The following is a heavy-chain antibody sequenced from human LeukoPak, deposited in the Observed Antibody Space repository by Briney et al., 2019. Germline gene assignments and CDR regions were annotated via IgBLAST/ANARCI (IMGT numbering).Heavy chain of an antibody. J-gene: IGHJ4*02. V-gene: IGHV3-21*01. CDR2: ISSSSNNI. CDR3: ARGRDIPLDY. CDR1: GFTFSSYT. D-gene: IGHD2-15*01. Sequence: PGGSLRLSCAASGFTFSSYTMHWVRQAPGKGLEWVSSISSSSNNIYYADSVKGRFTISRDNAKNSLFLQMNSLRVEDTAVYYCARGRDIPLDYWGQGTLVTVSS.